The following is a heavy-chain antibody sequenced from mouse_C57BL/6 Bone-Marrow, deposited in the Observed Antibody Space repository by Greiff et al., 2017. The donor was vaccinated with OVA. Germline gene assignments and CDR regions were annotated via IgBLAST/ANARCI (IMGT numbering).Heavy chain of an antibody. CDR3: ARELPTGPLYAMDY. V-gene: IGHV5-4*01. CDR2: ISDGGSYT. Sequence: EVQLVESGGGLVKPGGSLKLSCAASGFTFSSYAMSWVRQTPEKRLAWVATISDGGSYTYYPDNVKGRFTISRDNAKNNLYLQMSHLKSEDTAMYYCARELPTGPLYAMDYWGQGTSVTVSS. J-gene: IGHJ4*01. D-gene: IGHD4-1*01. CDR1: GFTFSSYA.